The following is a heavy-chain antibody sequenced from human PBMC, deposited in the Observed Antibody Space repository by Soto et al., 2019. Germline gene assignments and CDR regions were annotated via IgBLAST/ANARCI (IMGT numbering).Heavy chain of an antibody. CDR3: VRSGTARLLRHSWFDT. D-gene: IGHD2-21*01. Sequence: EVQLVESGGGLVKPGGSLRLSCAASGFTFNTYDMNWVRQAPGKGLEWVSSITTSSAYIYYADSLKGRITISRDNANNSRFLQTNSLSAEDTAVYYCVRSGTARLLRHSWFDTWGQGTLVTVSS. J-gene: IGHJ5*02. CDR2: ITTSSAYI. CDR1: GFTFNTYD. V-gene: IGHV3-21*01.